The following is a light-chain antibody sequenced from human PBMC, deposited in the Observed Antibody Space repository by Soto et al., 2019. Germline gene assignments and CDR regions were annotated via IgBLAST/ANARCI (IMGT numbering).Light chain of an antibody. Sequence: DIPMTQSPSTLSASVGDRVTITCRASQSIRKWLAWYQQKPGKAPKLLIYDASILESGVPSRFSGIGSGTDFTLTISSLQPDDFATYYCQQYNSYSSTFGQGTKVEIK. CDR3: QQYNSYSST. CDR2: DAS. V-gene: IGKV1-5*01. CDR1: QSIRKW. J-gene: IGKJ1*01.